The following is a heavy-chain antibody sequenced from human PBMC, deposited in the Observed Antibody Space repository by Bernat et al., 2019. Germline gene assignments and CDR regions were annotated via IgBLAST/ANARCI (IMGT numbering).Heavy chain of an antibody. Sequence: EVQLVESGGGLVKPGGSLRLSCAASGFTFSSYSMNWVRQAPGKGLEWVSVFFASGTTYYADSVKGRFTISRDISQNILYLQMNSLRAEDTAVYYCGGFRKTGPAGFDYWGRGTLVTVSS. CDR1: GFTFSSYS. D-gene: IGHD1-1*01. CDR3: GGFRKTGPAGFDY. CDR2: FFASGTT. V-gene: IGHV3-66*01. J-gene: IGHJ4*02.